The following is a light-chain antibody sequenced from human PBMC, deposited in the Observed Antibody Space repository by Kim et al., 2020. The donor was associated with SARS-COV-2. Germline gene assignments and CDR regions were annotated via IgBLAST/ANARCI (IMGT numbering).Light chain of an antibody. CDR1: QSISTW. Sequence: DVQMTQSPATLSASVGDRVTITCRASQSISTWLAWYQQKPGKAPNLLIYKASTLGRGVPSRFSGSGSGTEFTLTISSLQPDDFATYFCQQYNSNPVIFCGGTKVDI. CDR2: KAS. CDR3: QQYNSNPVI. J-gene: IGKJ4*01. V-gene: IGKV1-5*03.